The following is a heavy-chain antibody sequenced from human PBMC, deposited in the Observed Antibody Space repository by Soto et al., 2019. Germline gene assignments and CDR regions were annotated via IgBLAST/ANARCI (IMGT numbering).Heavy chain of an antibody. D-gene: IGHD3-10*01. CDR1: GYSVTSYW. V-gene: IGHV5-51*01. J-gene: IGHJ4*02. CDR2: IYPGDSDT. CDR3: ARSPITMVRGVTHYFDY. Sequence: PGESLKISCKGSGYSVTSYWIGWVRQMPGKGLEWMGIIYPGDSDTRYSPSFQGQVTISADKSISTAYLQWSSLKASDTAMYYCARSPITMVRGVTHYFDYWGQGTLVTVSS.